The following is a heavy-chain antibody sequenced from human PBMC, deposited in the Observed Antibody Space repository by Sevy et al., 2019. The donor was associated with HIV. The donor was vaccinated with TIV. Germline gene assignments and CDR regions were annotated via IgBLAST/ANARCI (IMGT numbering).Heavy chain of an antibody. CDR2: IYPDDSET. CDR3: ARLIGDASGSWAFGMDV. J-gene: IGHJ6*02. Sequence: GESLKISCQTSGYRFISCWIGWVRQTPRKGLEWMRIIYPDDSETRYSPSLEGQVTISADKSISTVFLQWRSLKASDTAIYYCARLIGDASGSWAFGMDVWGQGTMVTVSS. CDR1: GYRFISCW. V-gene: IGHV5-51*01. D-gene: IGHD3-16*01.